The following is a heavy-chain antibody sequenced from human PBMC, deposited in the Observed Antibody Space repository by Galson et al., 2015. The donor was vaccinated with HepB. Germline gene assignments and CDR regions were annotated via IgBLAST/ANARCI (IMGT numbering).Heavy chain of an antibody. J-gene: IGHJ3*02. Sequence: SLRLSCAASGFTFSDHYMDWVRQAPGKGLEWVGRTRNKANSYTTEYAASVKGRFTISRDDSKNSLYLQMNSLKTEDTAVYYCARAMDYGGITEDAFDIWGQGTMVTVSS. V-gene: IGHV3-72*01. CDR2: TRNKANSYTT. CDR3: ARAMDYGGITEDAFDI. D-gene: IGHD4-23*01. CDR1: GFTFSDHY.